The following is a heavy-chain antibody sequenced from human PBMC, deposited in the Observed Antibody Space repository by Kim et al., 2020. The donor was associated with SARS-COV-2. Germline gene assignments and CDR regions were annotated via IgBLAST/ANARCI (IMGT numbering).Heavy chain of an antibody. CDR2: FDPEDGET. V-gene: IGHV1-24*01. CDR1: GYTLTELS. D-gene: IGHD3-22*01. CDR3: ATLDSSGYYKEYYFDY. Sequence: ASVKVSCKVSGYTLTELSMHWVRQAPGKGLEWMGGFDPEDGETIYAQKFQGRVTMTEDTSTDTVYMELSSLRSEDTAVYYCATLDSSGYYKEYYFDYWGQGTLATVSS. J-gene: IGHJ4*02.